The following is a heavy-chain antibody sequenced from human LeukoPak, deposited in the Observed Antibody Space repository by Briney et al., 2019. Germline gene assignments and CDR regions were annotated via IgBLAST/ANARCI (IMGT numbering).Heavy chain of an antibody. V-gene: IGHV1-18*01. CDR1: GYTFTSYG. Sequence: GASVKVSCKASGYTFTSYGISWVRQARGQGLEWMGWISAYNGNTNYAQKLQGRVTMTRDTSISTAYMELSRLRSDDTAVYYCAYTVTRVPPRFDPWGQGTLVTVSS. J-gene: IGHJ5*02. CDR2: ISAYNGNT. CDR3: AYTVTRVPPRFDP. D-gene: IGHD4-17*01.